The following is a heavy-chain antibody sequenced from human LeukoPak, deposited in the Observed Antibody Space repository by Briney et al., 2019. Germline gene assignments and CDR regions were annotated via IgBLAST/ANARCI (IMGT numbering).Heavy chain of an antibody. D-gene: IGHD3-22*01. V-gene: IGHV4-59*01. J-gene: IGHJ4*02. CDR2: IYYSGST. CDR1: GGSISSYY. CDR3: VRMRDSSGYYPDY. Sequence: SETLSLTCTVSGGSISSYYWSWIRQPPGKGLEWIGYIYYSGSTNYNPSLKSRVTISVDTSKNQFSLKLSSVTAADTAVYYCVRMRDSSGYYPDYWGQGTLVTVSS.